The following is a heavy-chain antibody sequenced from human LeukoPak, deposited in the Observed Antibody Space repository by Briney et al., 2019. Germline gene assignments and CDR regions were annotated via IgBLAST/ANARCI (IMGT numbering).Heavy chain of an antibody. CDR3: ARGEQLYAFDI. Sequence: PSETLSLTCAVYGGSFSGYYWSWIRQPPGKGLEWIGEINHSGSTNYNPSLKSRVTISVDTSKNQFSLKLSSVTAADTAVYYCARGEQLYAFDIWGQGTMVTVSS. CDR1: GGSFSGYY. V-gene: IGHV4-34*01. CDR2: INHSGST. D-gene: IGHD6-6*01. J-gene: IGHJ3*02.